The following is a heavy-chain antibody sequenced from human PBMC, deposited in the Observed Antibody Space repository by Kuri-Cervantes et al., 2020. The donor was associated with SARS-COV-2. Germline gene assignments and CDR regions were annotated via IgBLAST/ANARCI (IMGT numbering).Heavy chain of an antibody. Sequence: ASVKVSCKVSGYTLTELSMHWVRQAPGKGLEWMGGFDPEDGETIYAQKFQGRVTMTEDTSTGTAYMELSSLRSEDTAVYYCATAPAAIRMDWFDPWGQGTLVTVSS. D-gene: IGHD2-2*01. J-gene: IGHJ5*02. CDR2: FDPEDGET. V-gene: IGHV1-24*01. CDR3: ATAPAAIRMDWFDP. CDR1: GYTLTELS.